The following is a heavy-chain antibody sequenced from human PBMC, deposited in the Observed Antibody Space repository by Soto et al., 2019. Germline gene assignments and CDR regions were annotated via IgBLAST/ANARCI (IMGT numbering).Heavy chain of an antibody. D-gene: IGHD6-19*01. CDR1: GYTFTTYG. Sequence: ASVKVSCKASGYTFTTYGISWVRQAPGQGLEWLGWINTHNGNTNYAQNLQGRVIITADTSTSTAYMELSSLRSEDTAVYYCARAVAVPADFDYWGQGTLVTVSS. J-gene: IGHJ4*02. CDR2: INTHNGNT. CDR3: ARAVAVPADFDY. V-gene: IGHV1-18*01.